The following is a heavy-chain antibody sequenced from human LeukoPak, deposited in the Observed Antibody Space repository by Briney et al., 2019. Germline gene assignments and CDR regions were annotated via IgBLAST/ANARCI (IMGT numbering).Heavy chain of an antibody. CDR3: AKDYRSGSYYRSSWFDP. V-gene: IGHV3-9*01. CDR1: GFTFDDYA. CDR2: ISWNSGSI. J-gene: IGHJ5*02. Sequence: GGSLRLSCAASGFTFDDYAMHWVRQAPGKGLEWVSGISWNSGSIGYADSVKGRFTISRDNAKNSLYLQMNSLRAEDTALYYCAKDYRSGSYYRSSWFDPWGQGTLVTVSS. D-gene: IGHD3-10*01.